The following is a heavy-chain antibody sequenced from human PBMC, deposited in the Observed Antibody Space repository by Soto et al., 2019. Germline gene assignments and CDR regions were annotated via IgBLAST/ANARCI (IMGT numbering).Heavy chain of an antibody. CDR1: GFSLTTTRVG. Sequence: QITLKESGPMLVKPTQTLTLTCAYSGFSLTTTRVGVGWIRQPPGKALEWLAVIFWDNDDRYSPSLKSRLTNTQATSRYQVVLTMTDMDPVDTGPYYCTRVVITFGGVIEKDAFDMWGQGTMVTVSS. V-gene: IGHV2-5*02. D-gene: IGHD3-16*02. J-gene: IGHJ3*02. CDR2: IFWDNDD. CDR3: TRVVITFGGVIEKDAFDM.